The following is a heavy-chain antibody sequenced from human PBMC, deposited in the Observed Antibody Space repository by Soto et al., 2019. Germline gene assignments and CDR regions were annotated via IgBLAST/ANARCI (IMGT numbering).Heavy chain of an antibody. J-gene: IGHJ6*02. CDR3: ARDLGSSWYEWHYYYYGMDV. CDR1: GFTFSSDA. V-gene: IGHV3-30-3*01. Sequence: PGGSLRLSCAASGFTFSSDAIHLVRQAPGKGLEWVAVISYDGSNKYYADAVKGRFTISRDNSKNTLYLQMNSLRAEDTAVYYCARDLGSSWYEWHYYYYGMDVWGQGTTVTVSS. CDR2: ISYDGSNK. D-gene: IGHD6-13*01.